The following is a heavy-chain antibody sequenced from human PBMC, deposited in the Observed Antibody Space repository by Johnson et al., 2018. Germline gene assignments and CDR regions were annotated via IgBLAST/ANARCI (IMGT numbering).Heavy chain of an antibody. CDR1: GFTFGDYA. Sequence: VQLVQSGGGLVQPGRSLRLSCTASGFTFGDYAMSWFRQAPGTGLEWVGFIRSKAYGGTTEYAASVKGRFTIARDDSKSIAYLQMNSRKTEDTAVYYCTRVSSGGSCYSAYCYYMDVWGKGTTVTVSS. D-gene: IGHD2-15*01. J-gene: IGHJ6*03. CDR3: TRVSSGGSCYSAYCYYMDV. CDR2: IRSKAYGGTT. V-gene: IGHV3-49*03.